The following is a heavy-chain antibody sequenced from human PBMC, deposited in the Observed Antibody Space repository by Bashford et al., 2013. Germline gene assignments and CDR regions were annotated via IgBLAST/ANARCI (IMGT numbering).Heavy chain of an antibody. V-gene: IGHV5-51*01. D-gene: IGHD3-10*01. Sequence: WVRQMPGKGLEWMGIIYPGDSDTRYSPSFQGQVTISADKSISTAYLQWSSLKASDTAMYYCARRGSGSYYNPEGWFDPWGQGTLVTVSS. CDR2: IYPGDSDT. J-gene: IGHJ5*02. CDR3: ARRGSGSYYNPEGWFDP.